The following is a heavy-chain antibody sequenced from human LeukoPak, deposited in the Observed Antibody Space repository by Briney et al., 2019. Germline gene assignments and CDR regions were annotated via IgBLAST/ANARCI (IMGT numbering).Heavy chain of an antibody. CDR2: IYYSGST. D-gene: IGHD4-23*01. Sequence: SETLSLTCTVSGGSISSSSYYWGWIRQPPGKGLEWIGSIYYSGSTYYNPSLKSRVTISVDTSKNQFSLKLSSVAAADTAVYYCASHYGGNSGYFQHWGQGTLVTVSS. CDR1: GGSISSSSYY. J-gene: IGHJ1*01. CDR3: ASHYGGNSGYFQH. V-gene: IGHV4-39*01.